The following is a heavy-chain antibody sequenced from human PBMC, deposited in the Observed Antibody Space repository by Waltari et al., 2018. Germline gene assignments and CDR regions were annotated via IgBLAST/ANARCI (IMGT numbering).Heavy chain of an antibody. D-gene: IGHD3-22*01. CDR1: GFTFSSYS. V-gene: IGHV3-48*04. CDR2: ISSSSSTI. CDR3: ARPMDYDSSGYYSHDAFDI. Sequence: EVQLVESGGGLVQPGGSLRLSCAASGFTFSSYSMNWVRQAPGKGLEWVSYISSSSSTIYYADSVKGRFTISRDNAKNSLYLQMNSLRAEDTAVYYCARPMDYDSSGYYSHDAFDIWGQGTMVTVSS. J-gene: IGHJ3*02.